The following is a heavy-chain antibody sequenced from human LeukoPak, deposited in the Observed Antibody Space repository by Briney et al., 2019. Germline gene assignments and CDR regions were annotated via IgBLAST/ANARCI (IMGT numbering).Heavy chain of an antibody. V-gene: IGHV3-11*01. D-gene: IGHD3-10*01. CDR2: ISSSGSNT. CDR3: ARADRGRDYYYGMDV. J-gene: IGHJ6*02. CDR1: GFTFSDCS. Sequence: PGGSLRLSCAASGFTFSDCSMSWIRQAPGKGLEWVSYISSSGSNTYYADSVKGRFTISRDNAKNSLYLQMNSLRAEDTAVYYCARADRGRDYYYGMDVWGQGTTVTVSS.